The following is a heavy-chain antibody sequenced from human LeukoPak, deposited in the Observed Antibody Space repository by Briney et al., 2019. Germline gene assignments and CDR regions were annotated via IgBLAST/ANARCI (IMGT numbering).Heavy chain of an antibody. J-gene: IGHJ4*02. Sequence: GGSLRLSCAASGFTFSSYAMSWVRQAPGKGLGWVSAISGSGGSTYYADSVKGRFTISRDNSKNTLYLQMNSLRAEDTAVYYCAKGGAYCGGDCPMYYFDYWGQGTLVTVSS. V-gene: IGHV3-23*01. D-gene: IGHD2-21*02. CDR2: ISGSGGST. CDR3: AKGGAYCGGDCPMYYFDY. CDR1: GFTFSSYA.